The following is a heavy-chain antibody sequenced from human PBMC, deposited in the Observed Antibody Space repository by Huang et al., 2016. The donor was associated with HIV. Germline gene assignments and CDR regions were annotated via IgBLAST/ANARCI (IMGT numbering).Heavy chain of an antibody. Sequence: QVQLVESGGGVVQPGRSLRIFCAASGFTFSSDGMHWVRQAPGKGLEGVAVISYDGKTKYYADSVKGRFSIARDNSKTTVYLQLNSLRVEDTAVYYCAKGGSAAAVLDFWGQGTLVTVSS. CDR3: AKGGSAAAVLDF. V-gene: IGHV3-30*18. J-gene: IGHJ4*02. D-gene: IGHD6-13*01. CDR1: GFTFSSDG. CDR2: ISYDGKTK.